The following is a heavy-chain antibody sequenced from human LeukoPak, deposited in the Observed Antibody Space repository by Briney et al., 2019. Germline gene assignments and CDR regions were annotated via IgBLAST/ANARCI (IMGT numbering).Heavy chain of an antibody. CDR1: GFTFRDYW. Sequence: PAGGSLRLSCAASGFTFRDYWMHWVRQVPGKGLLWVSHINSDGSITDYADSVKGRFTISRDNARNTLSLQMDSLRVEDTAVYYCARNPSGDHDYWGQGALVTVSS. CDR3: ARNPSGDHDY. J-gene: IGHJ4*02. V-gene: IGHV3-74*01. D-gene: IGHD2-21*02. CDR2: INSDGSIT.